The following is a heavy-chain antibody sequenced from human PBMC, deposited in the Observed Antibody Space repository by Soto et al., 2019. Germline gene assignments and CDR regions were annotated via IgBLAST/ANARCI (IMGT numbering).Heavy chain of an antibody. CDR3: ARDRLMATAGTARHYFGLDV. CDR2: IYYSGNT. J-gene: IGHJ6*02. Sequence: SETLSLTCTVSGGSIRSGGYYWSWVRHNPRKGLEWIGNIYYSGNTYYNPSRKSRLTISVDTSKNQFSLSLSSVTAADTAVYYCARDRLMATAGTARHYFGLDVWGQGNTVS. D-gene: IGHD5-18*01. CDR1: GGSIRSGGYY. V-gene: IGHV4-31*03.